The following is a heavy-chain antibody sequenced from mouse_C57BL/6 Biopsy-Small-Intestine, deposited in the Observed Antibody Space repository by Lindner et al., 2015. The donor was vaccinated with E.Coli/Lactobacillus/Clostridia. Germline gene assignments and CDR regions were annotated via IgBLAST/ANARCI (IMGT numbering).Heavy chain of an antibody. D-gene: IGHD2-3*01. J-gene: IGHJ2*01. CDR1: GISITTGNYR. Sequence: VQLQESGPSLVKPSQTVFLTCTVTGISITTGNYRWSWIRQFPGDKLEWIGYIYYSGTITYNPSLTSRTTITRDTPKNQFFLEMNSLTAEDTATYYCARYDGYYFDYWGQGTTLTVSS. CDR3: ARYDGYYFDY. V-gene: IGHV3-5*01. CDR2: IYYSGTI.